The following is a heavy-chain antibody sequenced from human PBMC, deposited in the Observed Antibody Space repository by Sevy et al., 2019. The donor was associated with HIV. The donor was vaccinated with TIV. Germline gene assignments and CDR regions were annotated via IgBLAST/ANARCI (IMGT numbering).Heavy chain of an antibody. CDR1: GGTFSSYA. CDR3: ASGLRYALFDY. Sequence: ASVKVSCKASGGTFSSYAISWVRQAPGQGLEWMGGIIPILGTANYAQKFQGRVTITADESTSTAYMELSSLRSEETAVYYCASGLRYALFDYWGQGTLVTVSS. V-gene: IGHV1-69*13. J-gene: IGHJ4*02. D-gene: IGHD4-17*01. CDR2: IIPILGTA.